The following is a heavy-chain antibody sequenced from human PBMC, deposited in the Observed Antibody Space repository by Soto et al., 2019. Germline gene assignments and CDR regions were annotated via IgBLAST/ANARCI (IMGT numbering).Heavy chain of an antibody. CDR1: GGSISSSSYY. D-gene: IGHD6-6*01. CDR2: IYYSGST. CDR3: ARSTYSSSSALVDY. Sequence: QLQLQESGPGLVKPSETLSLTCTVSGGSISSSSYYWGWLRQPPGNGLEWIGSIYYSGSTYYNPSLKSRVTISVDTSKNQFSLKLSSVTAADTAVYYCARSTYSSSSALVDYWGQGTLVTVSS. V-gene: IGHV4-39*01. J-gene: IGHJ4*02.